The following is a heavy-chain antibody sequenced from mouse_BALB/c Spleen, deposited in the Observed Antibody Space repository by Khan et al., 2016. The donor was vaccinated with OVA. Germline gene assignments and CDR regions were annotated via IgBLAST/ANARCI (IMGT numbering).Heavy chain of an antibody. J-gene: IGHJ2*01. CDR3: ARSVYGGMVY. CDR1: GYTFTDYV. Sequence: QVQLQQSGPELVKPGSSMKLSCRASGYTFTDYVLNWVKQRAGQGLEWIGQIFPGSGDTYYNEKFKVKATLTADKSSNTVYMQLSSLTSEDSAVYFCARSVYGGMVYWGQGTTLTVSS. D-gene: IGHD1-1*01. CDR2: IFPGSGDT. V-gene: IGHV1-81*01.